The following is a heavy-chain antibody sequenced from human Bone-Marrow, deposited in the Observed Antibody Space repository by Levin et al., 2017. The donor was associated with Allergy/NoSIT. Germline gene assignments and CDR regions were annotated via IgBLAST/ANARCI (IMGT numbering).Heavy chain of an antibody. Sequence: GGSLRLSCAASGFRFSDYVMNWVRQAPGKGLEWVSVISGSGDNTYYADSVKGRFTISRDTSKNTLYLQMNSPSAEDTAIYYCVRTPGAIVVTPYFDYWGQGTLVTVSS. CDR1: GFRFSDYV. V-gene: IGHV3-23*01. D-gene: IGHD2-21*01. CDR3: VRTPGAIVVTPYFDY. J-gene: IGHJ4*02. CDR2: ISGSGDNT.